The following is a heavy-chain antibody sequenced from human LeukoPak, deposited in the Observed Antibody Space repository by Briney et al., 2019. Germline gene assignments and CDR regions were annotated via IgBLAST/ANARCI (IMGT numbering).Heavy chain of an antibody. CDR1: GFTFSDYS. Sequence: GGSLTLAWAVSGFTFSDYSVNWVRQPQGQGLECISYIGIDSGNTNYADSVKGRFTISGDKAKNSLYLQMNSLRVEDTAVYYCARDYKYAFDNWGQGTLVTVSS. J-gene: IGHJ4*02. CDR3: ARDYKYAFDN. CDR2: IGIDSGNT. V-gene: IGHV3-48*01. D-gene: IGHD5-24*01.